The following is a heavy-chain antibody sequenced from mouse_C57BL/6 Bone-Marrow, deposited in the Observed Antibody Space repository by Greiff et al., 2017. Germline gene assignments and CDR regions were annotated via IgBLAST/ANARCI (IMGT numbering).Heavy chain of an antibody. V-gene: IGHV8-8*01. D-gene: IGHD1-1*01. Sequence: QVTLKVSGPGILQPSQTLSLTCSFSGFSLSTFGMGVGWIRQPSGKGLEWLAHIWSDDAKYYNPSLTSRLTISKDTPKNHVFLKIANVDTPDTATYYCDRSFITTVVVYFDYWGQGTTLTGSS. CDR1: GFSLSTFGMG. CDR2: IWSDDAK. J-gene: IGHJ2*01. CDR3: DRSFITTVVVYFDY.